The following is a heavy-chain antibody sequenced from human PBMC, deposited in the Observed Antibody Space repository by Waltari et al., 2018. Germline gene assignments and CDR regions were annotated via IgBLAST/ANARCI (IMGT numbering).Heavy chain of an antibody. V-gene: IGHV3-74*01. CDR1: GFTFSSYW. Sequence: EVQLVESGGGLVKPGGSLRLPCAASGFTFSSYWMHWVRQAPGKGLVWVSRINTDGSSTSYADSVKGRFTISRDNAKNTLYLQMNSLRAEDTAVYYCARGFYSEDAFDIWGQGTMVTVSS. J-gene: IGHJ3*02. CDR3: ARGFYSEDAFDI. D-gene: IGHD4-4*01. CDR2: INTDGSST.